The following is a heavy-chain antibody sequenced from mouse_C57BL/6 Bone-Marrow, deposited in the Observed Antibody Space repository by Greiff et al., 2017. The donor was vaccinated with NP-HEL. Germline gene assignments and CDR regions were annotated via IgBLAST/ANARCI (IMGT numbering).Heavy chain of an antibody. CDR3: ARGGGRRFAY. V-gene: IGHV1-82*01. CDR1: GYAFSSSW. Sequence: VQLQQSGPELVKPGASVKISCKASGYAFSSSWMNWVKQRPGKGLEWIGRIYPGDGDTNYNGKFKGKATLTADKSSSTAYMQLSSLTSEDSAVYFCARGGGRRFAYWGQGTLVTVSA. CDR2: IYPGDGDT. J-gene: IGHJ3*01. D-gene: IGHD1-2*01.